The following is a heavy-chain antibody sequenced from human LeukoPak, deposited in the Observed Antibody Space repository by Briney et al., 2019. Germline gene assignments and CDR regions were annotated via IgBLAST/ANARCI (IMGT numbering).Heavy chain of an antibody. D-gene: IGHD3-9*01. J-gene: IGHJ6*02. V-gene: IGHV1-8*01. CDR2: MNPNSGST. CDR3: ARGLRYFDWLYLETYYYYGMDV. Sequence: ASVKVSCKASGYTFTSYDINWVRQATGQGLEWMGWMNPNSGSTGYAQKFQGRVTMTRNTSISTAYMELSSLRSEDTAVYYCARGLRYFDWLYLETYYYYGMDVWGQGTTVTVSS. CDR1: GYTFTSYD.